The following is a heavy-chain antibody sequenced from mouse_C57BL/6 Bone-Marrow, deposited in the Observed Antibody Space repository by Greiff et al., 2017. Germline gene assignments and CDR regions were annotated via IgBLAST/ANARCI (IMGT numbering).Heavy chain of an antibody. V-gene: IGHV1-72*01. CDR3: ASSFYYDSSYWYSDV. Sequence: QVQLQQPGAELVKPGASVKLSCKASGYTFTSYWMHWVKQRPGRGPEWIGRLDPDSGGTKYNEKFKSKATLTVDTPSSTAYMQLSSLTSDDAAVYVCASSFYYDSSYWYSDVWGTGTTGTVSS. CDR1: GYTFTSYW. D-gene: IGHD2-4*01. J-gene: IGHJ1*03. CDR2: LDPDSGGT.